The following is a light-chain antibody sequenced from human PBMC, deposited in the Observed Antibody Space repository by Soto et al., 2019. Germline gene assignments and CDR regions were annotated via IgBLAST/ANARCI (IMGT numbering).Light chain of an antibody. V-gene: IGKV3-20*01. Sequence: EIVLTQSSGTLSLSPGEKAALSCRASQTVSSSQLAWYQHKPGQAPRLVVYGASSRATGIPDRFSGSGSGTDFTLTISRLEPEDFAVYHCQQYASSPRTFGQGTKVDIK. CDR3: QQYASSPRT. CDR1: QTVSSSQ. CDR2: GAS. J-gene: IGKJ1*01.